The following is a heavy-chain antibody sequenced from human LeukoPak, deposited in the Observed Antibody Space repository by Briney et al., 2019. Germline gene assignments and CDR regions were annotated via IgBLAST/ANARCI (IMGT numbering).Heavy chain of an antibody. CDR3: ARDRRSMIVVVSKLDAFDI. Sequence: GGSLRLSCAASGLTFSSYSMNWVRQAPGKGLEWVSSISSSSSYIYYADSVKGRFTISRDNAKNSLYLQMNSLRAEDTAVYYCARDRRSMIVVVSKLDAFDIWGQGTMVTVSS. CDR2: ISSSSSYI. V-gene: IGHV3-21*01. CDR1: GLTFSSYS. D-gene: IGHD3-22*01. J-gene: IGHJ3*02.